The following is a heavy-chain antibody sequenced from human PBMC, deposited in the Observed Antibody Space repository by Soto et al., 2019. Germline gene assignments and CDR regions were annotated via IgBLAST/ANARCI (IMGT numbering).Heavy chain of an antibody. D-gene: IGHD6-19*01. V-gene: IGHV3-23*01. Sequence: GGSLRLSCAASGFTFSSYAMSWVRQAPGKGLEWVSAISGSGGSTYYADSVKGRFTISRDNSKNTLYLQMNSLRAEDTAVYYCAKDEGRIAVAAPFVDYWGQGTLVTVSS. CDR1: GFTFSSYA. CDR3: AKDEGRIAVAAPFVDY. J-gene: IGHJ4*02. CDR2: ISGSGGST.